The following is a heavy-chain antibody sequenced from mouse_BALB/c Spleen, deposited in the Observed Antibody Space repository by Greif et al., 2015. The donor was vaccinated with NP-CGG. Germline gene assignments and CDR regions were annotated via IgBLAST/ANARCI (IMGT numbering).Heavy chain of an antibody. J-gene: IGHJ2*01. CDR3: AREGDGNYDY. D-gene: IGHD2-1*01. V-gene: IGHV1-54*01. Sequence: VQLQQSGAELVRPGTSVKVSCKASGYAFTNYLIEWVKQRPGQGLEWIGVINPGSGGTNYNEKFKGKATLTADKSSSTAYMQLSSLTSDDSAVYFCAREGDGNYDYWGQGTTLTVSS. CDR2: INPGSGGT. CDR1: GYAFTNYL.